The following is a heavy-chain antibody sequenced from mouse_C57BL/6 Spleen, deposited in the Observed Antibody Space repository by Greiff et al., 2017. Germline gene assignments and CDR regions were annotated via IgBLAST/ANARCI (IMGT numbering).Heavy chain of an antibody. CDR2: IYPGDGDT. CDR1: GYAFSSSW. J-gene: IGHJ2*01. CDR3: ARNYDGSSDCDY. Sequence: VQLVESGPELVKPGASVKISCKASGYAFSSSWMNWVKQRPGKGLEWIGRIYPGDGDTNYNGKFKGKATLTADKSSSTAYMQLSSLTSGDSSVDVCARNYDGSSDCDYWGQGTTLTVSS. D-gene: IGHD1-1*01. V-gene: IGHV1-82*01.